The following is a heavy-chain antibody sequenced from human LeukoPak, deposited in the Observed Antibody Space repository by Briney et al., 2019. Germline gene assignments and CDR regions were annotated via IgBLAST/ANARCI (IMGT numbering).Heavy chain of an antibody. D-gene: IGHD3-10*01. J-gene: IGHJ4*02. CDR1: GFTFSSYG. V-gene: IGHV3-30*02. CDR3: AKDGLWFGELLLGYYFDY. CDR2: IRYEGSNQ. Sequence: GGSLRLSCAASGFTFSSYGMHWVRQAPGKGLEWVAFIRYEGSNQYYAESVKGRFTISRDTSKNTLYLQMNSLRAEDTAVYYCAKDGLWFGELLLGYYFDYWGQGTLVTVSS.